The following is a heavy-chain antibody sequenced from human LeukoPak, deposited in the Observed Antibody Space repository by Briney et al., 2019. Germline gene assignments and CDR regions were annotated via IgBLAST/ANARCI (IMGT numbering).Heavy chain of an antibody. V-gene: IGHV3-23*05. J-gene: IGHJ4*02. Sequence: PGVSLRLSCAASGFTFSNYAMSWVRQAPGKGLEWVSSVLIGSKLTYHADSVKGRFIVSRDDSKSTLYLQMHSLRAEDTAVYYCVKRPASSDAYFEEWGRGTLVTVSS. CDR2: VLIGSKLT. CDR3: VKRPASSDAYFEE. D-gene: IGHD2-2*01. CDR1: GFTFSNYA.